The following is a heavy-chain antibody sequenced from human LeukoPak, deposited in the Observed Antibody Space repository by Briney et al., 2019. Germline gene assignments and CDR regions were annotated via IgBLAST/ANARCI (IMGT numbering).Heavy chain of an antibody. V-gene: IGHV4-61*05. D-gene: IGHD2-8*01. Sequence: SETLSLTCTVSGGSISSSSYYWGWIRQPPGKGLEWIGYIYYSGNTNYNPSLKSRVTISVDTSKNQFFLKMSSVTAADTAVYYCARVRRGVGPGWFDPWGQGTLVTVSS. CDR2: IYYSGNT. CDR1: GGSISSSSYY. CDR3: ARVRRGVGPGWFDP. J-gene: IGHJ5*02.